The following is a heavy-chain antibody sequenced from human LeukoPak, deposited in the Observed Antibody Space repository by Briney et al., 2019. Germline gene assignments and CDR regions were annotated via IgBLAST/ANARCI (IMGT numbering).Heavy chain of an antibody. CDR2: ISWNSGSI. D-gene: IGHD2-15*01. J-gene: IGHJ4*02. CDR1: GFTFDDYA. V-gene: IGHV3-9*01. Sequence: GRSLRLSCAASGFTFDDYAMHWVRQAPGKGLEWVSGISWNSGSIGYADSVKGRFTISRDNAKNSLYLQMNSLRAEDTALYYCASQYPQGVVAGPFDYWGQGTLVTVSS. CDR3: ASQYPQGVVAGPFDY.